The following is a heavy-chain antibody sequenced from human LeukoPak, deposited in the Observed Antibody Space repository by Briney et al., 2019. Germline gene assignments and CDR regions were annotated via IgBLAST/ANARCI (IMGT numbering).Heavy chain of an antibody. Sequence: GGSLRLSCAASGFTFSSYGMHWVRQAPGKGLEWVAFIRYDGSNKYYADSVKGRFTISRDNSKNTVYLQMNSLRAEDTAVYYCARDRDIVVVPAALFGYWGQGTLVTVSS. D-gene: IGHD2-2*01. CDR2: IRYDGSNK. CDR3: ARDRDIVVVPAALFGY. CDR1: GFTFSSYG. J-gene: IGHJ4*02. V-gene: IGHV3-30*02.